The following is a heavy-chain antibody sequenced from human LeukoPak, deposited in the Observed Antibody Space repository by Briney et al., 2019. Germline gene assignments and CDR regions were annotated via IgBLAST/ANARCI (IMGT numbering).Heavy chain of an antibody. D-gene: IGHD4-17*01. CDR1: GGSISTTNW. J-gene: IGHJ6*03. CDR2: IHYGGSA. V-gene: IGHV4-4*02. CDR3: ARDTVNYYMDV. Sequence: SGTLSLTCDVSGGSISTTNWWTWVRQPPGKGLEWIGEIHYGGSATYNPSLNSRVSISLDKSKNQFSLKLRSVTAADTAVYYCARDTVNYYMDVWGKGTTVTVSS.